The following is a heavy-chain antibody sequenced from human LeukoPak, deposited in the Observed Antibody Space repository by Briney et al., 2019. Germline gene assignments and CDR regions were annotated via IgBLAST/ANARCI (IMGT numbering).Heavy chain of an antibody. CDR2: ISGSGGST. V-gene: IGHV3-23*01. CDR3: AKSTVGATRYFDY. CDR1: GFTFSSYA. D-gene: IGHD1-26*01. J-gene: IGHJ4*02. Sequence: GGSLRLSCAASGFTFSSYAMSWVRQAPGKVLEWVSAISGSGGSTYYADSVKGRFTISRDNSKNTLYLQMNGLRAEDTAVYYCAKSTVGATRYFDYWGQGTLVTVSS.